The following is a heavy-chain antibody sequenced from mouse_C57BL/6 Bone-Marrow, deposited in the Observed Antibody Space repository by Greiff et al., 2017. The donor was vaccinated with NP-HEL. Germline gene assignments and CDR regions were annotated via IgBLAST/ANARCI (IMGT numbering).Heavy chain of an antibody. D-gene: IGHD2-5*01. CDR2: IWGGGST. J-gene: IGHJ3*01. CDR3: AKHVYYSNYGFAY. V-gene: IGHV2-9*01. Sequence: VMPVESGPGLVAPSQSLSIPRTVSGFSLTSYGVDWVRQPPGKGPEWLGVIWGGGSTNYNSALMSRLSISKNNTKSEVFLKMNSLQTDDTAMYYCAKHVYYSNYGFAYWGQGTLVTVSA. CDR1: GFSLTSYG.